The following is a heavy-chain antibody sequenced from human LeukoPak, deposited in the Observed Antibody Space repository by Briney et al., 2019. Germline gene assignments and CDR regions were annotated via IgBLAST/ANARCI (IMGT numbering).Heavy chain of an antibody. V-gene: IGHV3-7*01. CDR3: ARAGAYCGGDCYLDAFDI. D-gene: IGHD2-21*02. CDR2: IKQDGSKK. J-gene: IGHJ3*02. Sequence: GGSLRLSCVASGFPFSSYWMTWVRQAPGKGLEWVANIKQDGSKKSYVDSVKGRFTISRDNSKNTLYLQMNSLRAEDTAVYYCARAGAYCGGDCYLDAFDIWGQGTMVTVSS. CDR1: GFPFSSYW.